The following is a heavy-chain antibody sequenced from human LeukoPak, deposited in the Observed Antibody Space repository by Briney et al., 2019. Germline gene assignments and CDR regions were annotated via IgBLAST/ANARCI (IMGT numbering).Heavy chain of an antibody. CDR3: AKGGYDSGKNLYYFDD. CDR2: ISYAGSNK. CDR1: GFTFSSYA. D-gene: IGHD3-10*01. V-gene: IGHV3-30*04. J-gene: IGHJ4*02. Sequence: GGSLRLSCAASGFTFSSYAMHWVRQAPGKGLEWVAVISYAGSNKFYPDSVKGRFIISRDNSKNTLYLQMSSLRAEDTAIYYCAKGGYDSGKNLYYFDDWGQGTLVTVSS.